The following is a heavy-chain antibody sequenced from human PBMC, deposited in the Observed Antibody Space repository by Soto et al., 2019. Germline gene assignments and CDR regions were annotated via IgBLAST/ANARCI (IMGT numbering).Heavy chain of an antibody. V-gene: IGHV6-1*01. CDR1: GDSVSSSSVT. Sequence: SQTLSLTCAISGDSVSSSSVTWNWIRQSPSRGLKWLGRTYYRSKWYNDYAISVKSRITINPDTSKNQFSLQLNSVTPEDTAVYFCARASIAARPWFYFDYWGQGTLVTVSS. CDR2: TYYRSKWYN. J-gene: IGHJ4*02. D-gene: IGHD6-6*01. CDR3: ARASIAARPWFYFDY.